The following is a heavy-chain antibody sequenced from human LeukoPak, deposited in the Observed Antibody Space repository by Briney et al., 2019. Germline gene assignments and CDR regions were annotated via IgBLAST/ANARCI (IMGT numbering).Heavy chain of an antibody. V-gene: IGHV3-21*01. CDR1: GFTFSSYS. CDR2: ISSSSSYI. CDR3: ARDQGSSWYYTIDY. J-gene: IGHJ4*02. Sequence: GGSLRLSCAASGFTFSSYSMNGVRQAPGKGLEWVSSISSSSSYIYYADSVKGRFTISRDNAKNSLYLQMNSLRAEDTAVYYCARDQGSSWYYTIDYWGQGTLVTVSS. D-gene: IGHD6-13*01.